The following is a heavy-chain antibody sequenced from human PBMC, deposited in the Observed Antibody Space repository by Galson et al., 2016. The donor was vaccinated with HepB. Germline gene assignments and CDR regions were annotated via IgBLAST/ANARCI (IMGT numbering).Heavy chain of an antibody. CDR2: XXPXXGNT. D-gene: IGHD6-6*01. Sequence: SVKVSCKASGYTFTSYDIHWVRQATGQGXXXMGXXXPXXGNTGXXQKFXGRVTLTRSTPKSTVYMELSSLRSEDXAMYYCARVEYASSTGANRFDYWGQGTLVTVSS. J-gene: IGHJ4*02. CDR3: ARVEYASSTGANRFDY. V-gene: IGHV1-8*02. CDR1: GYTFTSYD.